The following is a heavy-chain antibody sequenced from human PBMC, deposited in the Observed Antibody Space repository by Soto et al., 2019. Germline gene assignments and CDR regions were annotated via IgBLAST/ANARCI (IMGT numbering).Heavy chain of an antibody. CDR3: ARDLVPSRDVPASYYYYGMDV. V-gene: IGHV1-69*04. J-gene: IGHJ6*02. D-gene: IGHD3-16*01. Sequence: SVKVSCKASGGTFSSYTISWVRQAPGQGLEWMGRIIPILGIANYARKFQGRVTITADKSTSTAYMELSSLRSEDTAVYYCARDLVPSRDVPASYYYYGMDVWGQGTTVTVSS. CDR2: IIPILGIA. CDR1: GGTFSSYT.